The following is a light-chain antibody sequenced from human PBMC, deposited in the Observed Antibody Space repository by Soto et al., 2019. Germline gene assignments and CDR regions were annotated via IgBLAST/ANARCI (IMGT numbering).Light chain of an antibody. CDR1: QGINNY. CDR2: DAS. V-gene: IGKV1-33*01. CDR3: QQYDKLPHT. J-gene: IGKJ5*01. Sequence: DIQMTQSPSSLSASVGDRVTITCQASQGINNYLNWYQQKLGKAPKLLIYDASNLEIGVPSRFSGSASGTDFTLAIFSLQPEDIATYYCQQYDKLPHTFGQGTRLEIK.